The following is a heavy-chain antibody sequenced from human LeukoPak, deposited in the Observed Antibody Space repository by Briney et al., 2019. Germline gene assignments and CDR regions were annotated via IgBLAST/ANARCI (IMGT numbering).Heavy chain of an antibody. V-gene: IGHV1-46*01. Sequence: ASVKVSCKASGYTFTSYYMHWVRQAPGQGLEWMGIIDPSGGSTSYAQKFQGRVTMTTDTSTSTAYMELRSLRSDDTAVYYCARGGDGYNIDYWGQGTLVTVSS. CDR2: IDPSGGST. J-gene: IGHJ4*02. CDR1: GYTFTSYY. CDR3: ARGGDGYNIDY. D-gene: IGHD5-24*01.